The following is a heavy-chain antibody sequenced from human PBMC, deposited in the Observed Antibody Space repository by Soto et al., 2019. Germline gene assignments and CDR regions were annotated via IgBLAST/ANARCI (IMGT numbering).Heavy chain of an antibody. J-gene: IGHJ4*02. CDR1: GFMFKSYV. D-gene: IGHD3-16*01. CDR3: ARWGTTWGFDL. V-gene: IGHV3-30*19. CDR2: TSYDGNNK. Sequence: QLQLVESGGGVVQPGTSLRLSCTASGFMFKSYVMHWVRQAPGKGLEWVALTSYDGNNKYYGDSVKGRFTVSRDNSKNTLHLQMDSLRPEDTALYYCARWGTTWGFDLWGQGTLVSVSS.